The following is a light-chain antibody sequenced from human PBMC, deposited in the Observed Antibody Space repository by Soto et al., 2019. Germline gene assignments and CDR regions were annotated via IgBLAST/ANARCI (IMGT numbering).Light chain of an antibody. J-gene: IGKJ1*01. CDR1: QSVSSNY. Sequence: EIVLTQSPGTLSLSPGERATLSCRASQSVSSNYLVWYQQKPAQAPRLLIYGASSRATGIPDRFSGSGSGTDFTLTISRLEPEDFAVYYCQQYGSSRWTFGQGTKVEIK. V-gene: IGKV3-20*01. CDR3: QQYGSSRWT. CDR2: GAS.